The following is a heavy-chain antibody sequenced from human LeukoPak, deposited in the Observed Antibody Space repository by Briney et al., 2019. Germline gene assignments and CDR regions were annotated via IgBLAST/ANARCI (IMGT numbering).Heavy chain of an antibody. CDR1: GFTLRTYW. CDR2: IKQDGSEK. CDR3: ARDQYDSWSRRGNFDS. V-gene: IGHV3-7*03. J-gene: IGHJ4*02. D-gene: IGHD3-3*01. Sequence: GGSLRLSCAASGFTLRTYWMSWVRQAPGKGLEWVANIKQDGSEKNYVDSVKGRFTISRDNTKSSLYLQMNSLRAEDTAVFYCARDQYDSWSRRGNFDSWGQGTLVIVSS.